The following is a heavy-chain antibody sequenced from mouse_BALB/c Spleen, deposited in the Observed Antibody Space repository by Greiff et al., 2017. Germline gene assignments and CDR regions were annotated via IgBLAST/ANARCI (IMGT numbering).Heavy chain of an antibody. D-gene: IGHD1-1*01. V-gene: IGHV3-6*02. Sequence: EVQLQQSGPGLVKPSQSLSLTCSVTGYSITSGYYWNWIRQFPGNKLEWMGYISYDGSNNYNPSLKNRISITRDTSKNQFFLKLNSVTTEDTATYYCARDSGSSRPYWYFDVWGAGTTVTVSS. J-gene: IGHJ1*01. CDR3: ARDSGSSRPYWYFDV. CDR2: ISYDGSN. CDR1: GYSITSGYY.